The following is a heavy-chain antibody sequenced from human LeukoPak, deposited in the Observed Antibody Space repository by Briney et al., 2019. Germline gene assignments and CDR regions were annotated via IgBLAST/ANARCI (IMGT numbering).Heavy chain of an antibody. CDR2: IYHSGST. D-gene: IGHD5-24*01. Sequence: SETLSLTCSVSGYFVSSGYYWGWIRQPPGKGLEWIGSIYHSGSTYYNPSLKSRVTISVDTSKNQFSLKLSSVTAADTAVYYCARVSRDGYNRYLDYWGQGTLVTVSS. CDR3: ARVSRDGYNRYLDY. CDR1: GYFVSSGYY. J-gene: IGHJ4*02. V-gene: IGHV4-38-2*02.